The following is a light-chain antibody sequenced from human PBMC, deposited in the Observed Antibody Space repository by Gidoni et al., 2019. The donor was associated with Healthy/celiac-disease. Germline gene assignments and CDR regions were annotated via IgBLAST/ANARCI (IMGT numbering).Light chain of an antibody. CDR2: GAS. V-gene: IGKV3-15*01. CDR3: QQYNNWPET. J-gene: IGKJ1*01. Sequence: EIVMTQSPATLSVSPGERATLSCRASQSVSSNLAWYQQKPGQAPRLLIYGASTRATGIPARFSGSGSGTEFTLTISILQSEDFAVYYCQQYNNWPETFGKGTKVEIK. CDR1: QSVSSN.